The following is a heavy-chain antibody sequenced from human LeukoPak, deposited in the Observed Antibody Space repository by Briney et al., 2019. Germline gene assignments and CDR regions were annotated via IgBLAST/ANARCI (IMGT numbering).Heavy chain of an antibody. V-gene: IGHV3-9*01. D-gene: IGHD6-19*01. Sequence: GGSLRLSCAASGFTFDDYAMHWVRQAPGKGLEWVSGISWNSGSIGYADSVKGRFTISRDNAKNSLYLQMNSLRAEDTAVYYCARYSSGWYPFDYWGQGTLVTVSS. CDR2: ISWNSGSI. J-gene: IGHJ4*02. CDR3: ARYSSGWYPFDY. CDR1: GFTFDDYA.